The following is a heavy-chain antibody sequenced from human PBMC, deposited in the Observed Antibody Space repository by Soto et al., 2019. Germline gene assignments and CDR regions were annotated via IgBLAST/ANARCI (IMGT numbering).Heavy chain of an antibody. D-gene: IGHD1-1*01. J-gene: IGHJ3*02. CDR1: GGTFSSQT. Sequence: QVQLVQSGAEVKEPGSSVKVSCKVSGGTFSSQTINWVRQVPGQGLEWMGSVIPIIGEGKYAQSFLGRVTITADRPTSTAYRERSSLRSEDTALYYCARPAVNDLDADSSAFDIWGQGTMVTVSS. CDR2: VIPIIGEG. V-gene: IGHV1-69*02. CDR3: ARPAVNDLDADSSAFDI.